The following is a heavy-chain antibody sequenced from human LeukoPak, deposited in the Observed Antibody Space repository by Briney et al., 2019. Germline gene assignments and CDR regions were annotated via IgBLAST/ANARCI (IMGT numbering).Heavy chain of an antibody. D-gene: IGHD1-26*01. V-gene: IGHV4-59*08. CDR1: GGSISSYY. CDR3: ARHSRRYPFDY. J-gene: IGHJ4*02. Sequence: SETLSLTCTVSGGSISSYYWSWIRQPPGKGLEWIGYIYYSGSTNYNPSLKSRVTISVDTSKNQFSLKLGSVTAADTAVYYCARHSRRYPFDYWGQGTLVTVSS. CDR2: IYYSGST.